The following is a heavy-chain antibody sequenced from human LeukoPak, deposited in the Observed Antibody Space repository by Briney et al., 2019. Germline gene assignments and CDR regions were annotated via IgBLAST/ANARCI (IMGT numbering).Heavy chain of an antibody. V-gene: IGHV3-74*01. CDR1: GFTFSSYW. CDR3: ARGGGFYDNWFDP. CDR2: IHSGGRTT. D-gene: IGHD3-22*01. Sequence: GGSLRLSCAASGFTFSSYWMHWVRQGPGKGLLWVSRIHSGGRTTDYADSVKGRFTISRDNAKNTLYLQMSSLRAEDTAVYYCARGGGFYDNWFDPWGKGTLVTVSS. J-gene: IGHJ5*02.